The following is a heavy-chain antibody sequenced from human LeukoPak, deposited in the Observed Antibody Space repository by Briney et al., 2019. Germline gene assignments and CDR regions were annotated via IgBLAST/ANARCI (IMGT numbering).Heavy chain of an antibody. CDR3: ASAHIAGYYYYYYMDV. V-gene: IGHV4-34*01. CDR1: GGSFSGYY. Sequence: TSETLSLTCAVYGGSFSGYYWSWIRQPPGKGLEWIGEINHSGSTNYNPSLKSRVTISVDTSKNQFSLKLSSVTAADTAVYYCASAHIAGYYYYYYMDVWGKGTTVTVSS. J-gene: IGHJ6*03. CDR2: INHSGST. D-gene: IGHD1-14*01.